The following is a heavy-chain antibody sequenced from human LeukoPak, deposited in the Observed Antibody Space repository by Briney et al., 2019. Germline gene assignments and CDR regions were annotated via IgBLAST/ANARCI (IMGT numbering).Heavy chain of an antibody. CDR1: GGSISSSSYY. CDR2: IYYSGST. J-gene: IGHJ3*02. D-gene: IGHD1-26*01. CDR3: ARVKGAVGPTAFDI. Sequence: LSETLSLTCTVSGGSISSSSYYWGWIRQPPGKGLEWIGSIYYSGSTYDNPSLKSRVTISVDTCKEQFSLKLSSVTAADTAVYYCARVKGAVGPTAFDIWGEGTMVTVSS. V-gene: IGHV4-39*07.